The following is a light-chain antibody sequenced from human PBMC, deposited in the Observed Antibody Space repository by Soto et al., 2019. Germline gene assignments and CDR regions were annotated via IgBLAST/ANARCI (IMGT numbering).Light chain of an antibody. J-gene: IGKJ2*01. CDR1: QSVNSSY. CDR3: QQGST. V-gene: IGKV3-20*01. Sequence: EIVLTQSPGTLSLSPGERATLSCRASQSVNSSYLAWYQQKPGQAPRLLIYGASSRATGIPDRFSGSGSGTDFTLTISRLEPEDFAVYYCQQGSTFGQGTKLEIK. CDR2: GAS.